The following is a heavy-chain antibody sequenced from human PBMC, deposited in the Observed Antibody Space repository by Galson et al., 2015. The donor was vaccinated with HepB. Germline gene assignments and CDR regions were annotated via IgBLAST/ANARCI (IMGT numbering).Heavy chain of an antibody. V-gene: IGHV3-48*01. Sequence: SLRLSCAASGFTFSSYSMNWVRQAPGKGLEWVSYISSSSSTIYYADSVKGRFTISRDNAKNSLYLQMNSLRAEDTAVYYCARWEWELASDYWGQGTLVTVSS. D-gene: IGHD1-26*01. CDR1: GFTFSSYS. CDR2: ISSSSSTI. CDR3: ARWEWELASDY. J-gene: IGHJ4*02.